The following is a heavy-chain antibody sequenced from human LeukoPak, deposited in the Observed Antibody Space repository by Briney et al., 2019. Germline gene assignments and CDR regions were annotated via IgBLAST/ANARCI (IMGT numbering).Heavy chain of an antibody. CDR2: ISGSSTYI. V-gene: IGHV3-21*01. D-gene: IGHD6-19*01. CDR1: GFTFSSYS. J-gene: IGHJ4*02. Sequence: GGSLRLSCAASGFTFSSYSMNWVRQAPGKGLEWVASISGSSTYIYYADSVKGRFAISRDNAKNSLYLEMNTPRAEDTAVYYCVRDYTSTYSSGWYSYFDYWGQGTLVTVSS. CDR3: VRDYTSTYSSGWYSYFDY.